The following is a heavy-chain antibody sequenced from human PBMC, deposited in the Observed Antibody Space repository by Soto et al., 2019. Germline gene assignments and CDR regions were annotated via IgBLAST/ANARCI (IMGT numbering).Heavy chain of an antibody. V-gene: IGHV1-2*04. CDR2: INPKSGGT. Sequence: ASVKVSCKASGYSFTDYHIHWVRQAPGQGLEWLGRINPKSGGTSTAQKFQGWVTMTTDTSISTASMELSSLRSEDTAVFYCARLAAVRVSDTGLDVWGQGTTVTVSS. CDR3: ARLAAVRVSDTGLDV. CDR1: GYSFTDYH. J-gene: IGHJ6*02. D-gene: IGHD2-15*01.